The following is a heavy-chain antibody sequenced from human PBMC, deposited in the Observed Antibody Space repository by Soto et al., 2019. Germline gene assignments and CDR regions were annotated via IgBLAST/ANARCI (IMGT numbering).Heavy chain of an antibody. Sequence: QVQLQESGPGLVKPSQPLSLTCTVSGGSISSGDYYWSWLRQPPGKGLEWIGHIYYSGSNYYNPSLKSRVTISVDTSKNQFSLKLTSVTAADTAVYYCARGRRIQLWLGWFDPWGQGTLVTVSS. CDR3: ARGRRIQLWLGWFDP. V-gene: IGHV4-30-4*01. J-gene: IGHJ5*02. D-gene: IGHD5-18*01. CDR1: GGSISSGDYY. CDR2: IYYSGSN.